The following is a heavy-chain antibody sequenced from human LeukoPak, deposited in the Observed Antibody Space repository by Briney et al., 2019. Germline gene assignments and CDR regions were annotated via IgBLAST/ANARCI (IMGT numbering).Heavy chain of an antibody. CDR2: IGRSDGST. V-gene: IGHV3-23*01. Sequence: GGSLRVSCAASGVTFTNYAMTWVRQAAGKGMEWVSAIGRSDGSTYHADSVKGRLTISRDNSNNTLYLQMNSLRAEDTAVYYCAKDFMVRGVIGSAFDIWGQGTMVTVSS. CDR3: AKDFMVRGVIGSAFDI. CDR1: GVTFTNYA. D-gene: IGHD3-10*01. J-gene: IGHJ3*02.